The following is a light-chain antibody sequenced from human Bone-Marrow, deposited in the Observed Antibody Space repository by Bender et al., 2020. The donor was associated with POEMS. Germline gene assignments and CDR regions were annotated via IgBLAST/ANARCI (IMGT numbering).Light chain of an antibody. V-gene: IGLV2-14*02. Sequence: QSALTQPASVSGSPGQSITFSCTGTSTDVGSYNLVSWYQQYPGKAPKLMIYEVRKWPSGVSNRFSGSRSGTSASLAISGLQSEDEADYYCAVWDDSLNGWVFDGGTKLTVL. CDR1: STDVGSYNL. CDR2: EVR. CDR3: AVWDDSLNGWV. J-gene: IGLJ3*02.